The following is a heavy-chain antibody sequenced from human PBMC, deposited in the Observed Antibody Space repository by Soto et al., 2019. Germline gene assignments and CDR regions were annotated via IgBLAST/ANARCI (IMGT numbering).Heavy chain of an antibody. CDR2: IGTAGDT. V-gene: IGHV3-13*04. J-gene: IGHJ4*02. CDR3: ARAIDFDILTGYPATPDY. Sequence: PGGSLRLSCAASGFTFSSYDMHWVRQATGKGLEWVSAIGTAGDTYYPGSVKGRFTISRENAKNSLYLQMNSLRAGDTAVYYCARAIDFDILTGYPATPDYWGKGTLVTVSS. CDR1: GFTFSSYD. D-gene: IGHD3-9*01.